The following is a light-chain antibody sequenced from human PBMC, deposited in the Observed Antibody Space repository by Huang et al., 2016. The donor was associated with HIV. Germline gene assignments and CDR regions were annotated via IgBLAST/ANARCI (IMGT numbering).Light chain of an antibody. CDR1: QDISNY. J-gene: IGKJ1*01. Sequence: DIQMTQSPSSLSASVGDRVTITCQASQDISNYLNWYQQKPGKAPKLLIYDASNLETGVSSVFSGSGSGTDFTFTISSLQPEDIATYYCQHYDNLRTFGQGTKVEIK. V-gene: IGKV1-33*01. CDR2: DAS. CDR3: QHYDNLRT.